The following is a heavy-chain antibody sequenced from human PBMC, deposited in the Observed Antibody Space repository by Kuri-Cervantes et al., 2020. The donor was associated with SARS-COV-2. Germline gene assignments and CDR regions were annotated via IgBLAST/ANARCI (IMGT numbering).Heavy chain of an antibody. Sequence: SETLSFTCTVSGDSLNSYYWSWIRQPPGKGLEWIGYIYYSGTTNYNPSLKSRVTISLDTSKKQFSLTLISVTAADTAVYSCARGIVPASVCFDYWGQGTLVTVSS. V-gene: IGHV4-59*01. D-gene: IGHD6-13*01. CDR2: IYYSGTT. CDR1: GDSLNSYY. J-gene: IGHJ4*02. CDR3: ARGIVPASVCFDY.